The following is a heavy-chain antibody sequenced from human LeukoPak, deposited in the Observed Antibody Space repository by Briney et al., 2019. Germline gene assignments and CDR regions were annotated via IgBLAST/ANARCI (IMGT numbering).Heavy chain of an antibody. J-gene: IGHJ4*02. CDR1: GFLFTSYW. V-gene: IGHV5-10-1*01. CDR2: IDPGDAYT. CDR3: AILRSGIDY. D-gene: IGHD3-3*01. Sequence: GGSLQICCQGSGFLFTSYWISGGRRVPGKGREGGGRIDPGDAYTNNSPSFQGHVTISADKSISTAYLQWSSLKASDTAMYYCAILRSGIDYWGQGTLVTVSS.